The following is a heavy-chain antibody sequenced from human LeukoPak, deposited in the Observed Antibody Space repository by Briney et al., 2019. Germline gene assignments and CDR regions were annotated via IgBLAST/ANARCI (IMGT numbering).Heavy chain of an antibody. Sequence: KPGGSLRLSCAASGFTFSSYSMNWVRQAPGKGLEWVSSISSSSSYIYYADSVKGRFTISRDNSKNTLYLQMNSLRAEDTAVYYCAKREVLYRVTTFDYWGQGTLVTVSS. CDR1: GFTFSSYS. CDR3: AKREVLYRVTTFDY. J-gene: IGHJ4*02. CDR2: ISSSSSYI. V-gene: IGHV3-21*04. D-gene: IGHD4-17*01.